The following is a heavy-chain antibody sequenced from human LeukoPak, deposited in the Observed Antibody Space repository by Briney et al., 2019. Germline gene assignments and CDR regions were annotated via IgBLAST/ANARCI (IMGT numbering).Heavy chain of an antibody. CDR1: GFTLSSYS. Sequence: GGSLRLSCAASGFTLSSYSMNWVRQAPGKGLEWVSSISSSSSYIYYADSVKGRFTISRDNAKNSLYLQMNSLRAEDTAVYYRARERQGGGAFDIWGQGTMVTVSS. CDR3: ARERQGGGAFDI. CDR2: ISSSSSYI. V-gene: IGHV3-21*01. J-gene: IGHJ3*02. D-gene: IGHD3-16*01.